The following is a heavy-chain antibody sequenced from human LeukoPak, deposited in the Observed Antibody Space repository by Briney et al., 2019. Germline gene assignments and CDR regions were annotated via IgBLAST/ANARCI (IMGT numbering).Heavy chain of an antibody. CDR3: ATDGAGFDT. Sequence: GGSLRLSCAASGFTFSSYSMNWVRQAPGKGLEWISYIGISSGNTKYADSVKGRFTISRDNAKKSPYLEMNNLRAEDTAVYYCATDGAGFDTWGQGVLVTVSS. CDR2: IGISSGNT. J-gene: IGHJ5*02. V-gene: IGHV3-48*04. CDR1: GFTFSSYS.